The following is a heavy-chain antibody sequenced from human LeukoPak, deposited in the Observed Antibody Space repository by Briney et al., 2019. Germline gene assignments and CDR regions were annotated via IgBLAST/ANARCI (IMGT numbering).Heavy chain of an antibody. CDR3: ARHRSSSPNQPFDY. V-gene: IGHV4-39*01. CDR1: GGSISSSSYY. J-gene: IGHJ4*02. Sequence: SETLSLTCTVSGGSISSSSYYWGWIRQPPGKGLEWIGSIYYSGSTYYNSSLKSRVTISVDTSKNQLSLKVTSVTAADTAVYYCARHRSSSPNQPFDYWGQGTLVTVSS. D-gene: IGHD6-13*01. CDR2: IYYSGST.